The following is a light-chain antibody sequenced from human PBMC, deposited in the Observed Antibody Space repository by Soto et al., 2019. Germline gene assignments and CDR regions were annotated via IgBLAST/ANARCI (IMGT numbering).Light chain of an antibody. CDR2: EGS. CDR3: CSYAGSSIHVV. V-gene: IGLV2-23*01. Sequence: QSALTQPASVSGSPGQSITISCTGTSSDVGNYNLVSWYQQHPGKAPKLMIYEGSKRPSGVSNRFSGSKSGNTASLTISGLQAEDEADYYCCSYAGSSIHVVFGGGPKLTVL. CDR1: SSDVGNYNL. J-gene: IGLJ2*01.